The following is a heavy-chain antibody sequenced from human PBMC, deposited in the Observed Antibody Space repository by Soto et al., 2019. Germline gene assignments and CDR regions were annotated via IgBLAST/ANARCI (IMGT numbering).Heavy chain of an antibody. J-gene: IGHJ5*02. CDR3: ARKDKSGYFNWFDP. CDR1: GYSFTSYW. CDR2: IFPSDSDT. V-gene: IGHV5-51*01. D-gene: IGHD3-22*01. Sequence: GESLKISCRTSGYSFTSYWIAWVRQKPGKGLEWMGIIFPSDSDTRYSPSFQGQVTISADRSTSTVFLQWASLKASDTAVYFCARKDKSGYFNWFDPWGQGTLVTVSS.